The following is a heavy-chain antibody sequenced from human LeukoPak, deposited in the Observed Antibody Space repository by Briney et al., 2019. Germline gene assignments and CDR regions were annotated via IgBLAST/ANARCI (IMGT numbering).Heavy chain of an antibody. Sequence: GASVKVSCKASGDTFSIYEISWVRQTPGQGLEWMGDIIPMFGTPNYARRFQGRVTITADESTSTAYMELNSLTSEDTGVYYCARGYCTNSACLGRPYFDHWGQGTLVTVSS. D-gene: IGHD2-8*01. CDR3: ARGYCTNSACLGRPYFDH. V-gene: IGHV1-69*13. CDR1: GDTFSIYE. J-gene: IGHJ4*02. CDR2: IIPMFGTP.